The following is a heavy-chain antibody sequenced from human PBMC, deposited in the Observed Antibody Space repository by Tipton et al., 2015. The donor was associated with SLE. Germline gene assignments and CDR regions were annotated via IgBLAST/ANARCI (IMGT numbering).Heavy chain of an antibody. J-gene: IGHJ6*02. CDR3: ASGSSDYYYGMDV. CDR2: IIPIFGAA. Sequence: QLVQSGPEVKKPGSSVKVSCKASGGTFSSYAISWVRQAPEQGLEWMGGIIPIFGAANYAQKFQGRVTITADESTSTAYMELSSLRPEDTAVYYCASGSSDYYYGMDVWGQGTTVTVSS. V-gene: IGHV1-69*01. CDR1: GGTFSSYA. D-gene: IGHD2-2*03.